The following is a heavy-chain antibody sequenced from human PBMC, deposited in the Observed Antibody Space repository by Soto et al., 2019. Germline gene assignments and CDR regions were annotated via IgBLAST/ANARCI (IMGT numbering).Heavy chain of an antibody. V-gene: IGHV4-39*01. CDR3: ARQSAIVVVPAGPYYFDY. CDR1: GGSISSSSYY. Sequence: SETLSLTCTVSGGSISSSSYYWGWIRQPPGKGLEWIGSIYYSGSTYYNPSLKSRVTISVDTSKNQFSLKLSSVTAADTAVYYCARQSAIVVVPAGPYYFDYWGQGTLVTVSS. D-gene: IGHD2-2*01. CDR2: IYYSGST. J-gene: IGHJ4*02.